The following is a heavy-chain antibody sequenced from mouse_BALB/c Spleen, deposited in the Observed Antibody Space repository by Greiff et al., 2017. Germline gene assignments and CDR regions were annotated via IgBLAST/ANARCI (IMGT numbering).Heavy chain of an antibody. V-gene: IGHV14-3*02. CDR3: ARWGITTRGFAY. CDR2: IDPANGNT. Sequence: EVQLQQSGAELVKPGASVKLSCTASGFNIKDTYMHWVKQRPEQGLEWIGRIDPANGNTKYDPKFQGKATITADTSSNTAYLQLSSLTSEDTAVYYCARWGITTRGFAYWGQGTLVTVSA. J-gene: IGHJ3*01. CDR1: GFNIKDTY. D-gene: IGHD2-4*01.